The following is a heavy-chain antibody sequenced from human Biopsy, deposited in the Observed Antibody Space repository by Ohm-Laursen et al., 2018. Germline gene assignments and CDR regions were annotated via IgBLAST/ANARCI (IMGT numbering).Heavy chain of an antibody. CDR1: GGTFTNYG. Sequence: GASVNASCKASGGTFTNYGITWVRQAPGQGLEWMGWMNPNSGNTGYAQKFQGRVTMTRNTSISTAYMELSSLTSVDTAVYYCARDFNYDGGGSFNFDYWGQGTLVTVSS. D-gene: IGHD3-22*01. J-gene: IGHJ4*02. CDR3: ARDFNYDGGGSFNFDY. V-gene: IGHV1-8*02. CDR2: MNPNSGNT.